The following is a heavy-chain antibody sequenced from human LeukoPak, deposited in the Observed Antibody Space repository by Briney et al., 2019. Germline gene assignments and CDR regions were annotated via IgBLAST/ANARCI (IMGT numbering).Heavy chain of an antibody. V-gene: IGHV4-61*01. D-gene: IGHD3-3*01. CDR3: ARGPTIFGVVIIDNWFDP. CDR2: IYYSGST. J-gene: IGHJ5*02. Sequence: SETLSLTCTVSGGSISGSSYYWSWIRQPPGKGLEWIGYIYYSGSTNYNPSLKSRVTISVDTSKNQFSLKLSSVTAADTAVYYCARGPTIFGVVIIDNWFDPWGQGTLVTVSS. CDR1: GGSISGSSYY.